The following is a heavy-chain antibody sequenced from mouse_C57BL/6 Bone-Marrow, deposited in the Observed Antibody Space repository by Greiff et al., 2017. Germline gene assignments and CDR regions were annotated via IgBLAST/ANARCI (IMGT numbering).Heavy chain of an antibody. CDR2: ISDGGSYT. V-gene: IGHV5-4*03. CDR1: GFTFSSYA. CDR3: ERGIYYDYDGAWFAY. Sequence: EVMLVESGGGLVKPGGSLKLSCAASGFTFSSYAMSWVRQTPEKRLEWVATISDGGSYTYYPDNVKGRFTISRDNAKNNLYLQMSHLKSEDTAMYYCERGIYYDYDGAWFAYCGRGTLVTVSA. J-gene: IGHJ3*01. D-gene: IGHD2-4*01.